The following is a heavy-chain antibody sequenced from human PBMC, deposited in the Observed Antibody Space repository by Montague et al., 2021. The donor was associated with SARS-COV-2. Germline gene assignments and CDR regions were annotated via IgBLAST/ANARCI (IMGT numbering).Heavy chain of an antibody. V-gene: IGHV3-21*01. CDR1: GFTFSSYS. CDR3: ATQPSDGAGYCYGMDV. CDR2: ISSSSSYI. D-gene: IGHD2-2*01. J-gene: IGHJ6*02. Sequence: LRLSCAASGFTFSSYSMNWVRQAPGKGLEWVSSISSSSSYIYYADSVKGRFTISRDNAKNSLYLQMNSLRAEDTAVYYCATQPSDGAGYCYGMDVWGQGTTVTVSS.